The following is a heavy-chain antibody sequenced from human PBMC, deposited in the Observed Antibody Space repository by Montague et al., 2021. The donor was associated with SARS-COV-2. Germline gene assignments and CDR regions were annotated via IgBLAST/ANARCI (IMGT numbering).Heavy chain of an antibody. J-gene: IGHJ6*02. CDR3: ARHLRVTTVTSHMYHYAMDV. D-gene: IGHD4-11*01. Sequence: TLSLTCTVSGGSISGGGYYWSRIRQHPGKGLEWIGYIYYSGSTYYNPSLTSRVTISVDTSKNQVSLKLTSVTAADTAVYYCARHLRVTTVTSHMYHYAMDVWGQGTTVTVSS. CDR1: GGSISGGGYY. V-gene: IGHV4-31*03. CDR2: IYYSGST.